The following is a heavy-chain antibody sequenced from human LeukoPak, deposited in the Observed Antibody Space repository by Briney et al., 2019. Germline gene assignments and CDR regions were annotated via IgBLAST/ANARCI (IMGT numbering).Heavy chain of an antibody. CDR3: ARALSDLIGYSSSPPNWFDP. J-gene: IGHJ5*02. CDR2: INHSGST. CDR1: GGSFSGYY. V-gene: IGHV4-34*01. Sequence: SETLSLTCAVYGGSFSGYYWSWIRQPPGKGLEWIGEINHSGSTNYNPSLKSRVTISVDTSKNQFSLKLSSVTAADTAVYYCARALSDLIGYSSSPPNWFDPWGQGTLVTVSS. D-gene: IGHD6-6*01.